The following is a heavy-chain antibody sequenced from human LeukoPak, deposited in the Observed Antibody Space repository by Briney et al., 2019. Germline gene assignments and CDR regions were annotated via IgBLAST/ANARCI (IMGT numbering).Heavy chain of an antibody. V-gene: IGHV3-30*18. D-gene: IGHD2-21*02. CDR2: ISYDGSNK. Sequence: PGGSLRLSCAASGFTFSSYGMHWVRQAPGKGLEWVAVISYDGSNKYYADSVKGRFTISRDNSKNTLYLQMNSLRAEDTAVYYCAKGDSGFVVATHNFDYWGQGTLVTVSS. CDR3: AKGDSGFVVATHNFDY. J-gene: IGHJ4*02. CDR1: GFTFSSYG.